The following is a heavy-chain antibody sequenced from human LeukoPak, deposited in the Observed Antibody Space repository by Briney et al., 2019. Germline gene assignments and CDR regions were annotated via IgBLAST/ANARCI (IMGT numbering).Heavy chain of an antibody. CDR2: ISGSGGST. J-gene: IGHJ4*02. Sequence: GGSLRLSCAASGFTFSNAWMTWVRQAPGKGLEWVSAISGSGGSTYYADSVKGRFTISRDNSKNTLYLQMNSLRAEDTAVYYCAKSVVVVAATPYFDYWGQGTLVTVSS. V-gene: IGHV3-23*01. D-gene: IGHD2-15*01. CDR3: AKSVVVVAATPYFDY. CDR1: GFTFSNAW.